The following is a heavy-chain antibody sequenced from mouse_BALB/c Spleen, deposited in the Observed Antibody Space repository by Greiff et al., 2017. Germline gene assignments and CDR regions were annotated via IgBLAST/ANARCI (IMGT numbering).Heavy chain of an antibody. J-gene: IGHJ4*01. V-gene: IGHV5-6-5*01. Sequence: EVKVVESGGGLVKPGGSLKLSCAASGFTFSGYAMSWVRQTPEKRLEWVASISSGGSTYYPASVKGRFTMSRDNARNILYLQMSSLRSEDTAMYYCARCDYDEAMDYWGQGTSVTVSS. CDR1: GFTFSGYA. D-gene: IGHD2-4*01. CDR3: ARCDYDEAMDY. CDR2: ISSGGST.